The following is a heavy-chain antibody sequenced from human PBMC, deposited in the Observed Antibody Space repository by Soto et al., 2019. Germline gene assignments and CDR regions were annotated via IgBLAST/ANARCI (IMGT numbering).Heavy chain of an antibody. CDR1: GFTFSSYG. D-gene: IGHD5-18*01. Sequence: QVQLVESGGGVVQPGRSLRLSCAASGFTFSSYGMHWVRQAPGKGLEWVAVIWYDGSNKYYADPVKGRFTISRDNYKNTQYLQMNSPRSEDTAVYYCARLNMRSPLQLWNFDYWGQGTLVTVSS. V-gene: IGHV3-33*01. CDR2: IWYDGSNK. J-gene: IGHJ4*02. CDR3: ARLNMRSPLQLWNFDY.